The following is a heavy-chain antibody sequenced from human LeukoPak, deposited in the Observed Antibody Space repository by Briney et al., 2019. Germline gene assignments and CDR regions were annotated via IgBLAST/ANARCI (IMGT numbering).Heavy chain of an antibody. CDR3: ARLSGYSSGHYYSDY. D-gene: IGHD3-22*01. Sequence: SETLSLTCTVSGGSISSYYWSWIRQPPGKGLEWIGYIYYRGSTNCNPSLKGRVTISVDTSKNQFSLKLSSVTAADTAVYYCARLSGYSSGHYYSDYWGQGTLVTVSS. CDR2: IYYRGST. V-gene: IGHV4-59*01. J-gene: IGHJ4*02. CDR1: GGSISSYY.